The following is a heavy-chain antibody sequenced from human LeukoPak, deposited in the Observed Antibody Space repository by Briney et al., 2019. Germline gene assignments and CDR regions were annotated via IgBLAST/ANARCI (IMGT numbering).Heavy chain of an antibody. D-gene: IGHD3-10*01. V-gene: IGHV4-39*01. CDR2: IYYGGST. Sequence: SETLSLTCTVSGGSISRSRYYWGWIRQPPGKGLEWIGSIYYGGSTYYSPSLKSRVTISVDTSKNQFSLKLTSVTAADTAVYYCARVHYGSGSLYYYYYYMDVWGKGTTVTISS. CDR1: GGSISRSRYY. CDR3: ARVHYGSGSLYYYYYYMDV. J-gene: IGHJ6*03.